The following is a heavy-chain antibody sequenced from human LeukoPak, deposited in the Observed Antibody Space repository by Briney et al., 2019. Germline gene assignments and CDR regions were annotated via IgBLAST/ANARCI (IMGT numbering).Heavy chain of an antibody. D-gene: IGHD1/OR15-1a*01. V-gene: IGHV4-34*01. CDR2: INDSGST. CDR3: ARERVGGNRRDDSSI. J-gene: IGHJ3*02. Sequence: SETLSLTCAVHGGSLSDYFWTWIRQPPGRGLEWIGEINDSGSTNYSPSVRSRVTISIDTSKNQFSLKLSSVTAADTAVYYCARERVGGNRRDDSSIWAQGTMVTVSS. CDR1: GGSLSDYF.